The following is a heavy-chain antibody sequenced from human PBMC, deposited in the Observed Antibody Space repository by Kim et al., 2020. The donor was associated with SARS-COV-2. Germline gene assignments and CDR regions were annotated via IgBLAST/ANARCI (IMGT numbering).Heavy chain of an antibody. D-gene: IGHD3-3*01. CDR3: ARDPNFWSGYPNWFDP. Sequence: GGSQRLSCAASGFTFSSYWMSWVRQAPGKGLEWVANIKQDGSEKYYVDSVKGRFTISRDNAKNSLYLQMNSLRAEDTAVYYCARDPNFWSGYPNWFDPWGQGTLVTVSS. J-gene: IGHJ5*02. CDR2: IKQDGSEK. V-gene: IGHV3-7*01. CDR1: GFTFSSYW.